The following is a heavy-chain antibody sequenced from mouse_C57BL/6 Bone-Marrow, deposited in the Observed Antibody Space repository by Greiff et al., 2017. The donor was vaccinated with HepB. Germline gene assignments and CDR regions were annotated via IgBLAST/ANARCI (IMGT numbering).Heavy chain of an antibody. V-gene: IGHV1-69*01. J-gene: IGHJ2*01. D-gene: IGHD2-3*01. CDR1: GYTFTSYW. Sequence: QVQLQQPGAELVMPGASVKLSCKASGYTFTSYWMHWVKQRPGQGLEWIGEIDPSDSYTNYNQKFKGKSTLTVDKSSSTAYMQLSSLTSEDSAVYYWARDGPPPFDYWGQGTTLTVSS. CDR2: IDPSDSYT. CDR3: ARDGPPPFDY.